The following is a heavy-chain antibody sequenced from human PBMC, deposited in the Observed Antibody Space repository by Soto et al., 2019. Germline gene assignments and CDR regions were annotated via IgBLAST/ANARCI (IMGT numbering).Heavy chain of an antibody. D-gene: IGHD2-2*01. CDR1: GFTFSSYA. Sequence: GGSLRLSCAVSGFTFSSYAMSWVRQAPGKGLEWVSAISGSGGSTYYADSVKGRFTISRDNSKNTLYLQMNSLRAEDTAVYYCAKDWSDSVEVPAAPAGWYFDYWGQGTLVTVSS. V-gene: IGHV3-23*01. CDR2: ISGSGGST. CDR3: AKDWSDSVEVPAAPAGWYFDY. J-gene: IGHJ4*02.